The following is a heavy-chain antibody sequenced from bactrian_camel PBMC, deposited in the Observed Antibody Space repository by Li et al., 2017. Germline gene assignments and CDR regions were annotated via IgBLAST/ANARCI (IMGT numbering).Heavy chain of an antibody. J-gene: IGHJ4*01. CDR2: INSGGGST. V-gene: IGHV3S40*01. Sequence: VQLVESGGGLVQPGGSLTLTCVASGFAISKHGMSWVRRPPGKGLEWVSAINSGGGSTYYADSVKGRFTISRDNAKNTLYLQLNRLKTEDTAMYYCARSAATYGWVPLGYQYIYWGQGTQVTVS. CDR1: GFAISKHG. D-gene: IGHD3*01. CDR3: ARSAATYGWVPLGYQYIY.